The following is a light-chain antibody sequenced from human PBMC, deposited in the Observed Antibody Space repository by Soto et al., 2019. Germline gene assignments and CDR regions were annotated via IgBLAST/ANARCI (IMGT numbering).Light chain of an antibody. V-gene: IGLV2-14*01. CDR3: SSYTSGTTLYV. CDR1: SSDVGGYNY. Sequence: QSALTQPASVSGSPGQSITIYCTGTSSDVGGYNYVSWYQHHAGKAPRLMIYASSNRPSGVSHRFSGSRSGNTAPLTISGLQAEDEADYYCSSYTSGTTLYVFGTGTKVTVL. J-gene: IGLJ1*01. CDR2: ASS.